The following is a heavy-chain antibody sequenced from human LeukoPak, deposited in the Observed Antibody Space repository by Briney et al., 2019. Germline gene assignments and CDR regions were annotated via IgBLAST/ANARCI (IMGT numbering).Heavy chain of an antibody. V-gene: IGHV3-7*01. D-gene: IGHD6-13*01. CDR1: GFTFSDFW. CDR2: INQDESEK. CDR3: ARARQQLATRAFDI. J-gene: IGHJ3*02. Sequence: GGSLRLSCTASGFTFSDFWMSWVRQAPGKGLEWVADINQDESEKYYVDSMRGRFTISRDNAENSLYLQMNSLRAEDTAVYYCARARQQLATRAFDIWGQGTMVTVSS.